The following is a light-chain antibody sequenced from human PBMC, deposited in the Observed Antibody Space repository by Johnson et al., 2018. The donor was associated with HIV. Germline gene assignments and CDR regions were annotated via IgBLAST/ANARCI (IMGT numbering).Light chain of an antibody. Sequence: QSVLTQPPSVSAAPGQKVTISCSGSSSNIGNNYVSWYRQLPGTAPKLLIYENNKRPSGIPDRFSGSKSGTSATLGITGLQTGDEADYYCGTWDSSLRLFGTGTKVTVL. CDR3: GTWDSSLRL. CDR2: ENN. CDR1: SSNIGNNY. V-gene: IGLV1-51*02. J-gene: IGLJ1*01.